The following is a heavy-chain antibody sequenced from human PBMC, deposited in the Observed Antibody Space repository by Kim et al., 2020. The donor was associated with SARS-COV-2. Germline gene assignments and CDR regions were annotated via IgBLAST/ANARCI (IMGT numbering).Heavy chain of an antibody. V-gene: IGHV4-34*01. CDR3: ARGLLGYCSSTSCAKYFQH. Sequence: SRVTISVDTSKNQFSLKLSSVTAADTAVYYCARGLLGYCSSTSCAKYFQHWGQGTLVTVSS. J-gene: IGHJ1*01. D-gene: IGHD2-2*01.